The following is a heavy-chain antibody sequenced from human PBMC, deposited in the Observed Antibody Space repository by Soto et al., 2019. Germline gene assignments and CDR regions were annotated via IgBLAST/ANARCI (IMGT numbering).Heavy chain of an antibody. CDR1: GGSISSYY. CDR3: ARDQPGIAEAGRYNWFDP. J-gene: IGHJ5*02. Sequence: QVQLQESGPGLVKPSETLSLTCTVSGGSISSYYWSWIRQPPGKGLEWIGYIYYSGSTNYNPSLKRRVPLSVDTSKNQFSLKLSSVTAADTAVYYCARDQPGIAEAGRYNWFDPWGQGTLVTVSS. V-gene: IGHV4-59*01. D-gene: IGHD6-13*01. CDR2: IYYSGST.